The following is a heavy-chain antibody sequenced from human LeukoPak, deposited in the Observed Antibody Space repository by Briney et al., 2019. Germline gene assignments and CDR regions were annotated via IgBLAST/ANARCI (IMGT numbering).Heavy chain of an antibody. Sequence: PGGSLRLSCAASGFTFSSYAMSWVRQAPGKGREGVSCIIGSGGNTYYTDSMKDRFIISRDNSKTTLYLQMNSLRAEDTTVYYCAKGSTTVTLNYYYYYYGMDVWGQGTTVTVSS. CDR3: AKGSTTVTLNYYYYYYGMDV. D-gene: IGHD4-17*01. V-gene: IGHV3-23*01. CDR1: GFTFSSYA. J-gene: IGHJ6*02. CDR2: IIGSGGNT.